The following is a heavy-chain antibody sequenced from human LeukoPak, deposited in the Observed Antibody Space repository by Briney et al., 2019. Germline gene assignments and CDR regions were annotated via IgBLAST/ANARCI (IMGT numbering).Heavy chain of an antibody. D-gene: IGHD3-10*01. Sequence: PGGSLRLSCAASGFTFDDYAMHWVRQAPGKGLEWVSTISGSGGNTYYADSVKGRFTISRDNSKNTLYLQMNSLRAEDTAVYYCAKALLWFGESYYYMDVWGKGTTVTVSS. CDR3: AKALLWFGESYYYMDV. J-gene: IGHJ6*03. CDR2: ISGSGGNT. V-gene: IGHV3-23*01. CDR1: GFTFDDYA.